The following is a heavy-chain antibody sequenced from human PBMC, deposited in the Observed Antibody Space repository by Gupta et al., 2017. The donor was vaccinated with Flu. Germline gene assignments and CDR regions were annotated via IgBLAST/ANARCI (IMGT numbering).Heavy chain of an antibody. CDR3: ARDSGHCSDASCNHFDY. J-gene: IGHJ4*02. D-gene: IGHD2-15*01. V-gene: IGHV3-48*03. Sequence: GRFTISRDNAQNSLYLQMNGLRAEDTGVYYCARDSGHCSDASCNHFDYWGQGALVTVSS.